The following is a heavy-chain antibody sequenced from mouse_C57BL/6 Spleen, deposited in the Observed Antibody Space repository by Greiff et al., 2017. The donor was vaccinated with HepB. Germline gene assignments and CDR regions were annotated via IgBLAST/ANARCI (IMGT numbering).Heavy chain of an antibody. V-gene: IGHV1-59*01. Sequence: QVQLQQPGAELVRPGTSVKLSCKASGYTFTSYWMHWVKQRPGQGLEWIGVIDPSDSYTNYNQKFKGKATLTVDTSSSTAYMQLSSLTSEDSAVYYCARFGNYALYYAMDYGGQGTSVTVSS. CDR3: ARFGNYALYYAMDY. CDR2: IDPSDSYT. CDR1: GYTFTSYW. J-gene: IGHJ4*01. D-gene: IGHD2-1*01.